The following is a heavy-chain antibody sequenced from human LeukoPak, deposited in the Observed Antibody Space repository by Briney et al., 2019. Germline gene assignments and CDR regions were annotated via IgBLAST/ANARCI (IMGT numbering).Heavy chain of an antibody. CDR1: GYTFTSDG. V-gene: IGHV1-18*01. D-gene: IGHD1-7*01. CDR2: ISSYNGNT. J-gene: IGHJ4*02. CDR3: ARDLGLSKDNWNYAHFDY. Sequence: ASVKVSCKASGYTFTSDGISWVRQAPGQGLEWMGWISSYNGNTNYAQKLQGRVTMTTDTSTSTAYMELRSLRSDDTAVHYCARDLGLSKDNWNYAHFDYWGQGTLVTVSS.